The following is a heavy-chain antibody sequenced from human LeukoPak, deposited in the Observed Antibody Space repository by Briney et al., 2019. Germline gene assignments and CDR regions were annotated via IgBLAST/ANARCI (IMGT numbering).Heavy chain of an antibody. J-gene: IGHJ5*02. CDR1: GGSIRNSSFY. D-gene: IGHD6-19*01. V-gene: IGHV4-31*11. CDR2: IYYSGST. Sequence: PSETLSLTCAVSGGSIRNSSFYWGWIRQHPGKGLEWIGYIYYSGSTYYNPSLKSRVTISVDTSKNQFSLKLSSVTAADTAVYYCARQWLVHGSVVWFDPWGQGTLVTVSS. CDR3: ARQWLVHGSVVWFDP.